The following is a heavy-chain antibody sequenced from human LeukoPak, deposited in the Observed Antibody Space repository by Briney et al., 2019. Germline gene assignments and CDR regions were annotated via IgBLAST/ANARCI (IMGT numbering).Heavy chain of an antibody. J-gene: IGHJ4*02. V-gene: IGHV3-30*03. Sequence: GGSLRLSCAASGFTFSSYGMHWVRQAPGKGLEWVAVISYDGSNKYYADSVKGRFTISRDNSKNTLYLQMNSLRAEDTAVYYCARDWTDANAVGRALDYWGQGTLVTVSS. CDR1: GFTFSSYG. CDR2: ISYDGSNK. D-gene: IGHD3/OR15-3a*01. CDR3: ARDWTDANAVGRALDY.